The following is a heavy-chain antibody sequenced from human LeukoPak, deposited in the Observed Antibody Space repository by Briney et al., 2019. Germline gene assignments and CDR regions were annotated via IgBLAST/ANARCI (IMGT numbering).Heavy chain of an antibody. Sequence: PGGSLRLSCAASGFALSSYWMHWVRQVPGKGLVWLSRINGDGSYTKYADSVKGRFTISRDNAQNTLFLQMNSLSAEDTAVYFCTRDKSEYDSSGRGDYWGQGTPVTVSS. CDR2: INGDGSYT. CDR3: TRDKSEYDSSGRGDY. D-gene: IGHD3-22*01. V-gene: IGHV3-74*03. CDR1: GFALSSYW. J-gene: IGHJ4*02.